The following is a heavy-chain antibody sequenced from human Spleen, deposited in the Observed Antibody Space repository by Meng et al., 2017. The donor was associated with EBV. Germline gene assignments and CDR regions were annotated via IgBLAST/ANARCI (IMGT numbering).Heavy chain of an antibody. CDR3: ARGLDDISGYSPAQLDY. CDR1: GGSITSNSW. V-gene: IGHV4-4*02. CDR2: IYHGGNT. J-gene: IGHJ4*02. Sequence: VQVKEWGPGLVKPSGPLSLSCAVSGGSITSNSWWSWLRQPPGKGLEWIGEIYHGGNTNYNPSLKSRVIISVDTSKKQFSLKLSSVTAADTAVYYCARGLDDISGYSPAQLDYWGQGTLVTVSS. D-gene: IGHD3-22*01.